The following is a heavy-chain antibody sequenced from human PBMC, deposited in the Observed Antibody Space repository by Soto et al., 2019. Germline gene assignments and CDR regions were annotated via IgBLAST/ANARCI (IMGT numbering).Heavy chain of an antibody. CDR1: GFSLTTPGVG. CDR3: PPCSTTMTTGYFDP. V-gene: IGHV2-5*02. J-gene: IGHJ4*02. CDR2: TYWVGTA. D-gene: IGHD3-22*01. Sequence: QITLKESGPTLLKPTETLTLTCTFSGFSLTTPGVGVGWFRKPPGKALEWLGLTYWVGTAHYIPSLQDRLAITRYSSNNHVVLTLTTVHPMDTATYYCPPCSTTMTTGYFDPWGQGVLVTVSS.